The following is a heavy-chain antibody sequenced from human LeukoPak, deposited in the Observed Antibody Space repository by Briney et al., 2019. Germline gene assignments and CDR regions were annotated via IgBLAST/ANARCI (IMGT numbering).Heavy chain of an antibody. Sequence: SEVPSLTCTVSGGPIDRHYWCLLRQPPGKGLEWIGYDFYPGSTNYNPSLKSRLTMSLDTSRDQFSLRLTSVTAADTAIYYCASRPAGSTWYGVFDYWSQGTLVTVSS. V-gene: IGHV4-59*11. J-gene: IGHJ4*02. CDR1: GGPIDRHY. CDR3: ASRPAGSTWYGVFDY. CDR2: DFYPGST. D-gene: IGHD6-13*01.